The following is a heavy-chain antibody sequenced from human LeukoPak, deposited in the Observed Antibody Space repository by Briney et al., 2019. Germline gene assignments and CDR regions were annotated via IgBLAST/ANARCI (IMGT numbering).Heavy chain of an antibody. CDR1: GGSISSGDYY. CDR2: IYYSGST. V-gene: IGHV4-30-4*01. J-gene: IGHJ4*02. Sequence: SETLSLTCTVSGGSISSGDYYWSWIRQPPGKGLEWIGYIYYSGSTYYNPSLKSRVTISVDTSKNQFSLKLSSVTAADTAVYYCARHGAGEMFDYWGQGTLVTVSS. CDR3: ARHGAGEMFDY. D-gene: IGHD3-10*01.